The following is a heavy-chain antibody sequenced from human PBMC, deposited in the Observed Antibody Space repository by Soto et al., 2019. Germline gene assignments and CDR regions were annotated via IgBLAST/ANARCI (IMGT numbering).Heavy chain of an antibody. Sequence: SETLSLTCTVSGGSISSSSYYLGWIRQPPGKGLEWIGSIYYSGSTYYNPSLKSRVTISVDTSKNQFPRKLSSVPAADTAVYYCARRANKELWSGEPPGWFDPWGQGTLVTVSS. D-gene: IGHD3-10*01. CDR3: ARRANKELWSGEPPGWFDP. CDR2: IYYSGST. CDR1: GGSISSSSYY. V-gene: IGHV4-39*01. J-gene: IGHJ5*02.